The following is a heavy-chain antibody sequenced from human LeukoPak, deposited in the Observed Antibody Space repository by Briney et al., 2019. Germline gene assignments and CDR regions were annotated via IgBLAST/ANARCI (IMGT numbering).Heavy chain of an antibody. CDR3: ARDPLDYYVSGSYFPPFDY. V-gene: IGHV1-2*02. J-gene: IGHJ4*02. D-gene: IGHD3-10*01. CDR2: MIPNSGGT. CDR1: GYTFTDYY. Sequence: ASVKVSCKASGYTFTDYYMQWVRQAPGQGLEWMGWMIPNSGGTNYAQKFQGRVTMTRDTSISTAYMELSRLRSDDTAVYYCARDPLDYYVSGSYFPPFDYWGQGTLVTVSS.